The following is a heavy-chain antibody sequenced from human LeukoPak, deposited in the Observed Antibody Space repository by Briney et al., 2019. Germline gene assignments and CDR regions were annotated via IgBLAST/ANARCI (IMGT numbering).Heavy chain of an antibody. D-gene: IGHD3-16*02. CDR2: INTNTGNP. CDR3: ARGSAYDYVWGSYRYDFDY. V-gene: IGHV7-4-1*02. J-gene: IGHJ4*02. Sequence: ASVKVSCKASGYTFTSYAMNWVRQAPGQGLEWMGWINTNTGNPTYAQGFTGRFVFSLDTSVSTAYLQISSLKAEDTAVYYCARGSAYDYVWGSYRYDFDYWGQGTLVTVSS. CDR1: GYTFTSYA.